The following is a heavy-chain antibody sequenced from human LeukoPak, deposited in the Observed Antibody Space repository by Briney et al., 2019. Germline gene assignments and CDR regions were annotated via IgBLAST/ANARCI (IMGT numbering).Heavy chain of an antibody. CDR3: AKNRRRGYFGSGSNFDY. CDR1: GFTFSSYA. V-gene: IGHV3-30*04. D-gene: IGHD3-10*01. J-gene: IGHJ4*02. CDR2: ISYDGSNK. Sequence: GGSLRLSCAASGFTFSSYAMHWVRQAPGKGLEWVAVISYDGSNKYYADSVKGRFTISRDNAKNSLYLQMNSLRAEDMAFYYCAKNRRRGYFGSGSNFDYWGQGTLVTVSS.